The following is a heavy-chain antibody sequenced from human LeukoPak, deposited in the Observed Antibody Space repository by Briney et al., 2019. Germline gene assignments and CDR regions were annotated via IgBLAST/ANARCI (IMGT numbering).Heavy chain of an antibody. J-gene: IGHJ5*02. V-gene: IGHV4-34*01. CDR1: GESFSGYY. CDR3: ARPPYGDYAYDP. CDR2: INHSGST. D-gene: IGHD4-17*01. Sequence: SETLSLTCAVYGESFSGYYWSWIRQPPGKGLEWIGEINHSGSTNYNPSLKSRVTISVDTSKNQFSLKLSSVTAADTAVYYCARPPYGDYAYDPWGQGTLVTVSS.